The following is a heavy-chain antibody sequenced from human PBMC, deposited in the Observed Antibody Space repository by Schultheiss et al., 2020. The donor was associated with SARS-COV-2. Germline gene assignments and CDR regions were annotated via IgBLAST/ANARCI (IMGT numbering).Heavy chain of an antibody. V-gene: IGHV3-9*01. D-gene: IGHD2-15*01. CDR2: ISWNSGSI. Sequence: GGSLRLSCAASGFTFDDYAMHWVRQAPGKGLEWVSGISWNSGSIGYADSVKGRFTISRDNSKNTLYLQMNSLRAEDTAVYYCARGPPKTGLPRDYWGQGTLVTVSS. CDR1: GFTFDDYA. J-gene: IGHJ4*02. CDR3: ARGPPKTGLPRDY.